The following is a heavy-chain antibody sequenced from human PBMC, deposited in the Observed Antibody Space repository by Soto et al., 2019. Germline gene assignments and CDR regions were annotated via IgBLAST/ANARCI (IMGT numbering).Heavy chain of an antibody. D-gene: IGHD3-10*01. Sequence: QITLKESGPTLVRPTQTLTLTCTFSGFSLSTTGVGVGWIRQPPGKALEWLALIYWDDDKRYSPSLKSRLTITXAXXKNEVLLTMTNMDPVDTATYYCEQRLRDYGLGRERANSFDPWGQGTLVTVSS. CDR3: EQRLRDYGLGRERANSFDP. J-gene: IGHJ5*02. CDR1: GFSLSTTGVG. V-gene: IGHV2-5*02. CDR2: IYWDDDK.